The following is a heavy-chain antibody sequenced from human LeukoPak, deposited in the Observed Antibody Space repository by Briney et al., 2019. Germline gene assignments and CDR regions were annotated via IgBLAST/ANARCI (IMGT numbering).Heavy chain of an antibody. D-gene: IGHD6-19*01. Sequence: PSETLSLTCAVYGVSFSGYYWSWIRQPPGKGLEWIGEINHSGSTNYNPSLKSRVTISVDTSKNQFSLKLSSVTAADTAVYYCARGQGSSGWYNWFDPWGQGTLVTVSS. CDR1: GVSFSGYY. J-gene: IGHJ5*02. V-gene: IGHV4-34*01. CDR2: INHSGST. CDR3: ARGQGSSGWYNWFDP.